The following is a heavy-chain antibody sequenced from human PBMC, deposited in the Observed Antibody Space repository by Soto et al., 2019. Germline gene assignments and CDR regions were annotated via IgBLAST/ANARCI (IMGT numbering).Heavy chain of an antibody. J-gene: IGHJ4*02. CDR2: INHSGST. Sequence: QVQLQQWGAGLLKPSETLSLTCAVYGGSFSGYYWSWIRQPPGKGLEWIGEINHSGSTNYNPSLKSRVTISVDKSKNQFSLKLSSVTAADTAVYYCARVYSSSWRTFDYWGQGTLVTVSS. CDR1: GGSFSGYY. V-gene: IGHV4-34*01. CDR3: ARVYSSSWRTFDY. D-gene: IGHD6-13*01.